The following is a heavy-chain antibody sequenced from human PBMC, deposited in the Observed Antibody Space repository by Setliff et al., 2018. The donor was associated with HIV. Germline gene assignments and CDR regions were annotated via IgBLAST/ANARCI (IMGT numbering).Heavy chain of an antibody. J-gene: IGHJ1*01. CDR1: ELTFSNYA. CDR3: AQAQTSVSGSYYQYLQH. Sequence: HPGGSLRLSCAASELTFSNYATTWVRQAPGKGLEWVSSLSGSGGSTYYADSVKGRFTISRDNSKNTLYLRMNSLRAEDTAVYYCAQAQTSVSGSYYQYLQHWGQGTLVTVSS. CDR2: LSGSGGST. D-gene: IGHD3-10*01. V-gene: IGHV3-23*01.